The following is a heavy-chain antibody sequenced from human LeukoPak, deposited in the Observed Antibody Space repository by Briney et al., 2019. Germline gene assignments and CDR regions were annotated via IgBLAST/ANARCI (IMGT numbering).Heavy chain of an antibody. Sequence: ASVKVSCKASGYTFTSYDINWVRQATGQGLEWMGWMNPNSGNTGYARKFQGRVTMTRNTSITTAYMELSSLRSEDTAVFYCARGAPGSYCSGGSCPYFDYWGQGTLVTVSS. D-gene: IGHD2-15*01. CDR1: GYTFTSYD. V-gene: IGHV1-8*01. CDR3: ARGAPGSYCSGGSCPYFDY. CDR2: MNPNSGNT. J-gene: IGHJ4*02.